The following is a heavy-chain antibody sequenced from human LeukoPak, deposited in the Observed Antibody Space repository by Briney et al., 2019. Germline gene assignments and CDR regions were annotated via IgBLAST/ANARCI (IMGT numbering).Heavy chain of an antibody. CDR1: GGSISSYY. D-gene: IGHD3-3*01. V-gene: IGHV4-4*07. CDR2: IYTSGST. Sequence: SETLSLTCTVSGGSISSYYWSWIRQPAGKGLEWIGRIYTSGSTNYNPSLKSRVTISVDTSKNQFSLKLSSVTAADTAVYYCARGVPIFGVVIKYWYFDLWGRGTLVTVSS. J-gene: IGHJ2*01. CDR3: ARGVPIFGVVIKYWYFDL.